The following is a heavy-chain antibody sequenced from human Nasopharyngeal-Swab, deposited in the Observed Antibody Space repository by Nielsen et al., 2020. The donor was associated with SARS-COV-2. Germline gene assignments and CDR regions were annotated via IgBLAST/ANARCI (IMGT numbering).Heavy chain of an antibody. V-gene: IGHV3-66*01. D-gene: IGHD3-10*01. CDR2: MYHDGRT. Sequence: WIRQPPGKGLEWVSVMYHDGRTYYTDSVKGRFTISRDNSKNTVYLQMNSLRAEDTAVYYCAREFYYRLDYWGQGTLVTVSS. J-gene: IGHJ4*02. CDR3: AREFYYRLDY.